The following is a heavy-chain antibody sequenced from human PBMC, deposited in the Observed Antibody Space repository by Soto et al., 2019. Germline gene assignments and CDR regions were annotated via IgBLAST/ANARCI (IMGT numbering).Heavy chain of an antibody. CDR2: ISAYNCNT. V-gene: IGHV1-18*01. CDR3: ARAVVAATYDWFDP. J-gene: IGHJ5*02. D-gene: IGHD2-15*01. CDR1: GYTFTSYG. Sequence: ASVKVSCKASGYTFTSYGISWVRQAPGQGLEWMGWISAYNCNTNYAQKLQGRVTMTTDTSTSTAYMELSSLRSEDTAVYYCARAVVAATYDWFDPWGQGTLVTVS.